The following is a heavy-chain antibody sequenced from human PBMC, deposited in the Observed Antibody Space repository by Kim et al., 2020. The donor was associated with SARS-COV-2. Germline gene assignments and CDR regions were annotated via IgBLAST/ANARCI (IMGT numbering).Heavy chain of an antibody. J-gene: IGHJ6*02. V-gene: IGHV1-18*01. CDR3: ARDYCSSTSCDPGGYYYYGMDV. Sequence: ASVKVSXKSSGYTFTTYGISWVRQAPGQGPEWMGWINGKNGNTKSAQKFQGRVTMTTDTSTSAAYMELWSLTSDDTAVYYCARDYCSSTSCDPGGYYYYGMDVWGQGTTVTVS. CDR1: GYTFTTYG. CDR2: INGKNGNT. D-gene: IGHD2-2*01.